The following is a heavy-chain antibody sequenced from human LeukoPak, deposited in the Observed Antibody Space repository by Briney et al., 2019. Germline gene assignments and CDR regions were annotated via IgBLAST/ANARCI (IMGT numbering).Heavy chain of an antibody. D-gene: IGHD2-2*02. V-gene: IGHV1-8*01. CDR2: MNPNSGNT. CDR3: ARGPRSRYCSSTSCYTTRWFDP. J-gene: IGHJ5*02. Sequence: ASVTVSCKASGYTFTSYDINWVRQATGQGLEWMGWMNPNSGNTGYAQKFQGRVTMTRNTSISTAYMELSSLRSEDTAVYYCARGPRSRYCSSTSCYTTRWFDPWGQGTLVTVSS. CDR1: GYTFTSYD.